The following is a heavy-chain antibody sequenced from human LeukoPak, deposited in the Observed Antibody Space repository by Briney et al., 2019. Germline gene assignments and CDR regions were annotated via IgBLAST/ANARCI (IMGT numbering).Heavy chain of an antibody. V-gene: IGHV1-69*05. CDR2: IIPIFGTA. D-gene: IGHD2-15*01. CDR3: ARDSGGYCSGGSCYYFDY. Sequence: ASVKVSCKASGGTFSSYAISWVRQAPGQGLEWMGGIIPIFGTANYAQKFQGRVTITTDESTSTAYMELSSLRSEDTAVYYCARDSGGYCSGGSCYYFDYWGQGTLVTVSS. J-gene: IGHJ4*02. CDR1: GGTFSSYA.